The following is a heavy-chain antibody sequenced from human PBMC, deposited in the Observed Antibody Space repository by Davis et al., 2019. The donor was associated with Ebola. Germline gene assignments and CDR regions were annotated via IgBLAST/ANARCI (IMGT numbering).Heavy chain of an antibody. D-gene: IGHD2-15*01. CDR2: IMGGNGKS. Sequence: GESLKISCEGSGFIFSNYAFSWVRQAPGKGLEWVSGIMGGNGKSYYSESVKGRFTISRDNTKNTVFLQMNSLTVEDMAVYYCAKEAFAGSTRIDWFDPWGQGILVTVSS. CDR3: AKEAFAGSTRIDWFDP. J-gene: IGHJ5*02. CDR1: GFIFSNYA. V-gene: IGHV3-23*01.